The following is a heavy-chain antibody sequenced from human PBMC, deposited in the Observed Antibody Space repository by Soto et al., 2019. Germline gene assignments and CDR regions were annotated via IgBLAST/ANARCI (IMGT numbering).Heavy chain of an antibody. Sequence: GGSLRLSCAASGFTFSSYGMHWVRQAPGKGLEWVAVISYDGSNKYYADSVKGRFTISRDNSKNTLYLQMNSLRAEDTAVYYCAKDLDGKAVANGDGYFDYWGQGTLVTVSS. D-gene: IGHD6-19*01. J-gene: IGHJ4*02. CDR2: ISYDGSNK. CDR1: GFTFSSYG. V-gene: IGHV3-30*18. CDR3: AKDLDGKAVANGDGYFDY.